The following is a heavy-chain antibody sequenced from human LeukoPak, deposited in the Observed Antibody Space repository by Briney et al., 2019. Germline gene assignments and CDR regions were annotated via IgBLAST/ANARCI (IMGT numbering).Heavy chain of an antibody. CDR2: TSGSGGST. J-gene: IGHJ4*02. V-gene: IGHV3-23*01. CDR1: GFSFSSYV. Sequence: GGSPRLSCAASGFSFSSYVMNWVRQAPGKGLEWVSATSGSGGSTYYADSVKGRFTISRDNSKNTLYLQMNSLRAEDTAVYYCAKRLTYSSGWQPNFDYWGQGTLVTVSS. CDR3: AKRLTYSSGWQPNFDY. D-gene: IGHD6-19*01.